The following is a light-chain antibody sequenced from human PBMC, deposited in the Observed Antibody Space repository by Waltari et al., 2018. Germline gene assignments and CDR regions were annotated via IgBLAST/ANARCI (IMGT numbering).Light chain of an antibody. J-gene: IGKJ1*01. V-gene: IGKV1D-12*01. CDR1: QDIHTW. CDR3: QQANSFPLA. Sequence: DMQMTQSPSYVSASVGDRVTITCRAIQDIHTWLAWYQQKPGKAPKLLIYGASSLQSGVPSRFSGSGSGTDFTLVIRSLQPEDFATYYCQQANSFPLAFGQGTKVEMK. CDR2: GAS.